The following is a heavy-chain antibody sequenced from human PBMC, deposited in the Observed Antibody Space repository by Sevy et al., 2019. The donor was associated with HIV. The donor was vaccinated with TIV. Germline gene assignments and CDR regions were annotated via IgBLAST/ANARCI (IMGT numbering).Heavy chain of an antibody. CDR2: INPSGSTT. J-gene: IGHJ6*02. CDR1: GYTFTSYY. V-gene: IGHV1-46*01. CDR3: ARGGSLYDILTGYYDPSQDYYYYGMDV. Sequence: ASVKVSCKTCGYTFTSYYIHWVRQAPGQGLEWMGIINPSGSTTSYALKFQGRVTMTRDTSTSTVYMDLSSLRSEDTAVYYCARGGSLYDILTGYYDPSQDYYYYGMDVWGQGATVTVSS. D-gene: IGHD3-9*01.